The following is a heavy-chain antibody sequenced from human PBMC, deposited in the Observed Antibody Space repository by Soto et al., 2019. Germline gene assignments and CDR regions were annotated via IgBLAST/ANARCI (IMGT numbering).Heavy chain of an antibody. CDR3: ARDSKRGYSGYDYYYYGMDV. CDR1: GGSISSYY. Sequence: SETLSLTCTVSGGSISSYYWSWIRQPPGKGLEWIGYIYYSGSTNYNPSLKSRATISVDTSKNQFSLKLSSVTAADTAVYYCARDSKRGYSGYDYYYYGMDVWGQGTTGTVSS. J-gene: IGHJ6*02. V-gene: IGHV4-59*01. D-gene: IGHD5-12*01. CDR2: IYYSGST.